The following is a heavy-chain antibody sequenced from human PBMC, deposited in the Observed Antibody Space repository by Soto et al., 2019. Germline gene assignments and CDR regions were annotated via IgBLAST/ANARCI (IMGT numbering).Heavy chain of an antibody. Sequence: SETLPLTCAVYGGSFSGYYWIWLRQPPGKGLEWIGEINHSGSTNYNPSLKSRVTISVDTSKNQFSLKLSSVTAADTAVYYCARVALVGGQTGNWFDPWGQGTLVTVSS. V-gene: IGHV4-34*01. CDR1: GGSFSGYY. D-gene: IGHD6-6*01. CDR2: INHSGST. J-gene: IGHJ5*02. CDR3: ARVALVGGQTGNWFDP.